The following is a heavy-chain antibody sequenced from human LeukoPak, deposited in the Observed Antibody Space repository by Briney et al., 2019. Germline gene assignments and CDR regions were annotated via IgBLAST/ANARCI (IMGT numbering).Heavy chain of an antibody. CDR3: ARDPRVVVVTASNFDY. Sequence: AASVKVSCKASGYTFTGYYMHWVRQAPGQGLEWMGWINPNSGGTNYAQKFQGRVTMTRDTSISTAYMELSRLRSDDTAVYYCARDPRVVVVTASNFDYWGQGTLVTVSS. J-gene: IGHJ4*02. V-gene: IGHV1-2*02. CDR1: GYTFTGYY. D-gene: IGHD2-21*02. CDR2: INPNSGGT.